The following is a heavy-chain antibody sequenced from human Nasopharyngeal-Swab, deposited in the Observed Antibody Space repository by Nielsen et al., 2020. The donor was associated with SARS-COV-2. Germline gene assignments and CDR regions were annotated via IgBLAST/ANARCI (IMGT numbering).Heavy chain of an antibody. Sequence: GESLKISCAASGFTFSSYWMHWVRQAPGKGLVWVSRINSDGSSTSYADSVKGRFTISRDNAKNTLYLQMNSLRAEGTAVYYCARAARPESYYGMDVWGQGTTVTVSS. CDR3: ARAARPESYYGMDV. D-gene: IGHD6-6*01. CDR1: GFTFSSYW. CDR2: INSDGSST. J-gene: IGHJ6*02. V-gene: IGHV3-74*01.